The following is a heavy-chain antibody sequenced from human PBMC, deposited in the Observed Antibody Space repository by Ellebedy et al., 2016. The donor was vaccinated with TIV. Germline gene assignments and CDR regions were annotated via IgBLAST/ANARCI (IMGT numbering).Heavy chain of an antibody. V-gene: IGHV5-51*01. Sequence: GESLKISCKGSGYTFVSYWIAWVRHMPGKGLEWMGIIFPGDPDVRYNPSFQGQVTISADKSINTAYLQWSSLKASDTAMYYCARLRGYNYAYADYWGQGALVTVSS. D-gene: IGHD5-18*01. CDR3: ARLRGYNYAYADY. CDR2: IFPGDPDV. J-gene: IGHJ4*02. CDR1: GYTFVSYW.